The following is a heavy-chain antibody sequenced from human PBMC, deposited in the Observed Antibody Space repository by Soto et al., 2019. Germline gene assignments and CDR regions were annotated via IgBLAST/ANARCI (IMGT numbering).Heavy chain of an antibody. V-gene: IGHV3-30*18. CDR1: GFTFSSYG. CDR3: AKDQTHHYSGMDV. J-gene: IGHJ6*02. CDR2: LSYDGSNK. Sequence: GGSLRLSCAASGFTFSSYGMHWVRQAPGKGLEWVAILSYDGSNKYYADSVKGRFTISRDNSKDTLYLQMNSLRGEDTAVYYCAKDQTHHYSGMDVWGQGATVTVSS. D-gene: IGHD2-21*01.